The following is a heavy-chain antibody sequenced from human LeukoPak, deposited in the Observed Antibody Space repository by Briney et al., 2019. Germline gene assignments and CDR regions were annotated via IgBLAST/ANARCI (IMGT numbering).Heavy chain of an antibody. J-gene: IGHJ4*02. CDR2: IIPIFGTA. Sequence: GASVKVPCKASGYTFTSYGISWVRQAPGQGLEWMGGIIPIFGTANYAQKFQGRVTITTDESTSTGYMELSSLRSEDTAVYYCARVSIAAAGTLDYWGQGTLVTVSS. CDR3: ARVSIAAAGTLDY. V-gene: IGHV1-69*05. CDR1: GYTFTSYG. D-gene: IGHD6-13*01.